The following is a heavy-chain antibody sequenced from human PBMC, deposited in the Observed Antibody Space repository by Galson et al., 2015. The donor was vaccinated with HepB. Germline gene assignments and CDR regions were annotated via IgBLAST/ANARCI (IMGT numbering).Heavy chain of an antibody. J-gene: IGHJ4*02. CDR1: GGTFSRYA. Sequence: QSGAEVKKPGESLKVSCKASGGTFSRYAINWVRQAPGQGLEWMGGIIPIFATANYAQKFQGRVTITADESASTAYMELRSLRSEDTALYYCARGPDYGDSYQMPWNYWGQGTLVTVSS. CDR2: IIPIFATA. CDR3: ARGPDYGDSYQMPWNY. D-gene: IGHD4-17*01. V-gene: IGHV1-69*01.